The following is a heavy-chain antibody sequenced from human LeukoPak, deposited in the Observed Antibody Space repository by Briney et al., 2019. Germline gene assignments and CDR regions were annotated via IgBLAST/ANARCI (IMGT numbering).Heavy chain of an antibody. Sequence: SETLSFTCTVSGGSISSYYWSWIRQPAGTGLEWIGRIYTSGYTNYNPSLKSRVTMSIDTSKNQFSLSLTSVTAADTAIYYCAAISVTGSDWFDPWGQGTLVTVSS. CDR2: IYTSGYT. V-gene: IGHV4-4*07. CDR3: AAISVTGSDWFDP. J-gene: IGHJ5*02. CDR1: GGSISSYY. D-gene: IGHD6-19*01.